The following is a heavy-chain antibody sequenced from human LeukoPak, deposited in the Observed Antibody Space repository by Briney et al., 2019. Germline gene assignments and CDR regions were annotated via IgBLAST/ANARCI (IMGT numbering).Heavy chain of an antibody. V-gene: IGHV4-38-2*02. D-gene: IGHD3-3*01. CDR2: IYHSGST. CDR1: GYSISSGYY. CDR3: ARVQTAGVADAFDI. Sequence: PSETLSLTCTVSGYSISSGYYWGWIRQPPGKGLEWIGSIYHSGSTYYNPSLKSRVTISVDTSKNQFSLKLSSATAADTAVYYCARVQTAGVADAFDIWGQGTMVTVSS. J-gene: IGHJ3*02.